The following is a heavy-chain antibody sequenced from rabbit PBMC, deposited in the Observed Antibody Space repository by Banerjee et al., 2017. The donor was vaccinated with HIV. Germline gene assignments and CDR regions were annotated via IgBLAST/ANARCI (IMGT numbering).Heavy chain of an antibody. Sequence: QEQLEESGGDLVKPEGSLTLTCTASGFSFSRSYWICWVRQAPGKGLEWIACIYIDNRGITHYASWAKGRFTISKTSSTTVTLQMTSLTAADTATYFCARGGGYIGDAGYGYTTYFNLWGQGTLVTVS. CDR1: GFSFSRSYW. D-gene: IGHD6-1*01. CDR3: ARGGGYIGDAGYGYTTYFNL. V-gene: IGHV1S45*01. CDR2: IYIDNRGIT. J-gene: IGHJ4*01.